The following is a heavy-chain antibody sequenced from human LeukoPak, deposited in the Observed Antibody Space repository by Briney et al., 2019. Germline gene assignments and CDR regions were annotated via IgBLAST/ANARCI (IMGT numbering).Heavy chain of an antibody. J-gene: IGHJ4*02. CDR1: GFTFSSYA. D-gene: IGHD4-23*01. V-gene: IGHV3-23*01. CDR3: AKTTTVAPPFDY. CDR2: ISGSGGST. Sequence: GGSLRLSCAASGFTFSSYAMRWVRQAPEKGLEWVSAISGSGGSTYYADSVKGRFTISRDNSKNTLYLQMNRLRAEDTAVYYCAKTTTVAPPFDYWGQGTLVTVSS.